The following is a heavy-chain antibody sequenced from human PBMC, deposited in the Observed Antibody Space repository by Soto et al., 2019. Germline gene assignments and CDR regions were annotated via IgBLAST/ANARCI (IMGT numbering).Heavy chain of an antibody. CDR1: GFTFRTYT. D-gene: IGHD3-10*01. CDR2: IRGFSPYT. Sequence: VGSLRLSCISSGFTFRTYTMNWVRQAPGKGLEWVSGIRGFSPYTFYAESVRGRFTISRDNAKNSLFLQMDSLRAEDTAVYYCARDRGYDAHDYYYNAMDVWGQGTTVTVSS. V-gene: IGHV3-21*01. J-gene: IGHJ6*02. CDR3: ARDRGYDAHDYYYNAMDV.